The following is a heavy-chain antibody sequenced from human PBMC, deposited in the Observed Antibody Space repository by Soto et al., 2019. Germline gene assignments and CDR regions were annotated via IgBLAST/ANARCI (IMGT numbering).Heavy chain of an antibody. CDR3: AREGLLWFGEYPTDSLFYGMDV. J-gene: IGHJ6*02. Sequence: GASVKVSCKASGGTFSSYTISWVRQAPGQGLEWMGRIIPILGIANYAQKFQGRVTITADKSTSTAYMELSSLRSEDTAVYYCAREGLLWFGEYPTDSLFYGMDVWGQGTTVTVFS. CDR1: GGTFSSYT. D-gene: IGHD3-10*01. V-gene: IGHV1-69*04. CDR2: IIPILGIA.